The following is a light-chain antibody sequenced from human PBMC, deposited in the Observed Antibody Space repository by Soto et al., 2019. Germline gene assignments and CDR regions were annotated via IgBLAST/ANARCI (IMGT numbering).Light chain of an antibody. J-gene: IGKJ1*01. CDR1: QTISSW. CDR2: KAS. V-gene: IGKV1-5*03. CDR3: QHYNSYSEA. Sequence: DIQMTQSPSTLSGSVGDRVTITCRASQTISSWLAWYQQKPGKAPKLLIYKASTLKSGVPSRFSGSGSGTEFTLTIISLQPDDCATYYCQHYNSYSEAFGQGTKVALK.